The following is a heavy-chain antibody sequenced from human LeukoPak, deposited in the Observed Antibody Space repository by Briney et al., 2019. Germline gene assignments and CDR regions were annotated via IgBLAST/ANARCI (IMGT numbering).Heavy chain of an antibody. Sequence: SETLSLTCTVSGGSISSSSYYWGWIRQPPGKGLEWIGSIYYSGSTYYNPSLKSRVTISVDTSKNQFSLKLSSVTAADTAVYYCARLWSGSISGLDYWGQGTLVTVSS. J-gene: IGHJ4*02. CDR3: ARLWSGSISGLDY. D-gene: IGHD3-3*01. V-gene: IGHV4-39*07. CDR2: IYYSGST. CDR1: GGSISSSSYY.